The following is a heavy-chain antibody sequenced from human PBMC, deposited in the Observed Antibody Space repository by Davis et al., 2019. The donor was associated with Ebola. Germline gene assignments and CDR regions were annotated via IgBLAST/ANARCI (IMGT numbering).Heavy chain of an antibody. CDR2: IWYDGSNK. CDR3: AKNYDSSGYYYSPIDY. V-gene: IGHV3-30*02. Sequence: GESLKISCAASGFTFSSYGMHWVRQAPGKGLEWVAVIWYDGSNKYYADSVKGRFTISRDNSKNTLYLQMNSLRAEDTAVYYCAKNYDSSGYYYSPIDYWGQGTLVTVSS. D-gene: IGHD3-22*01. CDR1: GFTFSSYG. J-gene: IGHJ4*02.